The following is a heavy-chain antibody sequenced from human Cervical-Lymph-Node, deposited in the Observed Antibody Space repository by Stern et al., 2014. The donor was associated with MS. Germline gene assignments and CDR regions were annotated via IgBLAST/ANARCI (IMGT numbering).Heavy chain of an antibody. CDR2: IIPIFGTA. Sequence: VHLVESGSEVKKPGSSVKVSCKASGGTFSSYAISWVRQAPGQGLEWMGGIIPIFGTANYAQKFQGRVTITADESTSTAYMELSSLRSEDTAVYYCARVPYGSGSYGDAFDIWGQGTMVTVSS. J-gene: IGHJ3*02. D-gene: IGHD3-10*01. CDR1: GGTFSSYA. CDR3: ARVPYGSGSYGDAFDI. V-gene: IGHV1-69*01.